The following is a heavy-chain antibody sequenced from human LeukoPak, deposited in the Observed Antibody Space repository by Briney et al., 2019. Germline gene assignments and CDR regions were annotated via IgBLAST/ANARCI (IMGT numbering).Heavy chain of an antibody. V-gene: IGHV4-59*01. CDR1: GGSISSYY. D-gene: IGHD2-21*02. CDR3: ARSIVVVTAIDY. Sequence: SETLSLTCTVSGGSISSYYWSWIRQPPGKGLEWIGYIYYSGSTNYNPSLKSRVTISVDTSKYQFSLKLSSVTAADTAVYYCARSIVVVTAIDYWGQGTLVTVSS. CDR2: IYYSGST. J-gene: IGHJ4*02.